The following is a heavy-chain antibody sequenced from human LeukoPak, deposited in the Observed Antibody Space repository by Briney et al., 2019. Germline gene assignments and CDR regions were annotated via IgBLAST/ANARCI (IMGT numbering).Heavy chain of an antibody. Sequence: SETLSLTCTVSGGSISTYDWTWIRQPAGKDLEWIGRVFASGNTYYNRSFQSRVTMTVDTSNNQFSLNLRSVTAADTAVYFCARGRSYDGSGSSYFDYWGQGILVTVSS. CDR1: GGSISTYD. J-gene: IGHJ4*02. CDR3: ARGRSYDGSGSSYFDY. V-gene: IGHV4-4*07. D-gene: IGHD3-10*01. CDR2: VFASGNT.